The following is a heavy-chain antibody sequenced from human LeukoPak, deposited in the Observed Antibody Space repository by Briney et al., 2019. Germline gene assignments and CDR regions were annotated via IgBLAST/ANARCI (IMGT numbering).Heavy chain of an antibody. CDR2: ISSSSSYI. CDR1: GFTFSSYG. J-gene: IGHJ4*02. CDR3: ARDLFGREHPFDY. V-gene: IGHV3-21*01. Sequence: GGSLRLSCAASGFTFSSYGMNWVRQAPGKGLEWVSSISSSSSYIYYADSVKGRFTISRDNAKKSLYLQMNSLRAEDTAVYYCARDLFGREHPFDYWGQGTLVTVSS. D-gene: IGHD1-26*01.